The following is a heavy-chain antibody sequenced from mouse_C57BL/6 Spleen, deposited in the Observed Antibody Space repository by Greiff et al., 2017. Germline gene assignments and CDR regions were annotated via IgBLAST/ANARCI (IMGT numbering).Heavy chain of an antibody. CDR2: IYPRSGNT. V-gene: IGHV1-81*01. D-gene: IGHD2-4*01. CDR1: GYTFTSYG. Sequence: QVHVKQSGAELARPGASVKLSCKASGYTFTSYGISWVKQRTGQGLEWIGEIYPRSGNTYYNEKVKGKATLTADKSSSTAYMELRSLTSEDSAVYFCARCEYDYIYAMDYWGQGTSVTVSS. CDR3: ARCEYDYIYAMDY. J-gene: IGHJ4*01.